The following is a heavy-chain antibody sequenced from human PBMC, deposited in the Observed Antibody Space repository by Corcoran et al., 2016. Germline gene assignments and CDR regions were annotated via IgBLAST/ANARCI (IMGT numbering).Heavy chain of an antibody. CDR1: GFSLSTSGMR. J-gene: IGHJ3*02. V-gene: IGHV2-70*04. Sequence: QVTLKESGPALVKPTQTLTLTCTFSGFSLSTSGMRVSWIRQPPGQALEWLARIDWDDDKFYSTSLKTRLTISKDTSKNQVVLTMTNMDPVDTATYYCARIRPVSYSSGDLAFDIWGQGTMVTVSS. CDR3: ARIRPVSYSSGDLAFDI. D-gene: IGHD3-22*01. CDR2: IDWDDDK.